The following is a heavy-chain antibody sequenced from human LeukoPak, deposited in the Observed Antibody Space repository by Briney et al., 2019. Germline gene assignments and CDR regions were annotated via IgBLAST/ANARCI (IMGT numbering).Heavy chain of an antibody. Sequence: SETLSLTCTVSGGSISSGGYYWSWIRQPPGKGLEWIGYIYHSGSTYYNPSLKSRVTISVDRSKNQFSLKLSSVTAADTAVYYCARGSDFWSGYYGYWGQGTLVTVSS. V-gene: IGHV4-30-2*01. CDR1: GGSISSGGYY. D-gene: IGHD3-3*01. CDR2: IYHSGST. J-gene: IGHJ4*02. CDR3: ARGSDFWSGYYGY.